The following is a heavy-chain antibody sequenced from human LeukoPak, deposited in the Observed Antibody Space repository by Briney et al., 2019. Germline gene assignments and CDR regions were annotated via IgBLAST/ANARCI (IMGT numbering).Heavy chain of an antibody. CDR3: ARRSSGWYFDY. D-gene: IGHD6-19*01. CDR1: NDSVSSSNW. CDR2: VHHSGST. Sequence: PSGTLSLTCAVSNDSVSSSNWWNWVRQSPGKGLEWIGEVHHSGSTHYNPSLKGRVTISVDKSKNHFSLKLTSVTAADTAVYYCARRSSGWYFDYWGQGTLVTVSS. J-gene: IGHJ4*02. V-gene: IGHV4-4*02.